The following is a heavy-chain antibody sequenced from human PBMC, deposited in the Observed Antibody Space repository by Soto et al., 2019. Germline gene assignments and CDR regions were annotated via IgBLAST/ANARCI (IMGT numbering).Heavy chain of an antibody. D-gene: IGHD5-12*01. V-gene: IGHV3-30*18. CDR3: AKDGTIVATIENWFDP. Sequence: GGSLRLSCAASGFTFSSYGMHWVRQAPGKGLEWVAVISYDGSNKYYADSVKGRLTISRDNSKNTLYLQMNSLRAEDTAVYYCAKDGTIVATIENWFDPWGQGTLVTVSS. CDR2: ISYDGSNK. CDR1: GFTFSSYG. J-gene: IGHJ5*02.